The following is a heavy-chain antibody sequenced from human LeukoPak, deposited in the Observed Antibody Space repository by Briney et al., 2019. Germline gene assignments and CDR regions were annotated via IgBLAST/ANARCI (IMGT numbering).Heavy chain of an antibody. CDR3: ARGLRGNWNDAGLDP. J-gene: IGHJ5*02. CDR2: IIPIFGTA. CDR1: GGTFSSYA. Sequence: ASVKVSCKASGGTFSSYAISWVRQAPGQGLEWMGGIIPIFGTANYAQKFQGRVTITTDESTSTAYMELSSLRSEDTAVYYCARGLRGNWNDAGLDPWGQGTLVTVSS. D-gene: IGHD1-20*01. V-gene: IGHV1-69*05.